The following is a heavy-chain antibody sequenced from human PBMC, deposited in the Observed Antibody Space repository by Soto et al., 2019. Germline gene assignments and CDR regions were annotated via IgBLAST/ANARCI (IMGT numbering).Heavy chain of an antibody. CDR3: ARDRRGIVGISS. V-gene: IGHV1-69*01. D-gene: IGHD1-26*01. J-gene: IGHJ4*02. CDR1: GDTFGSYV. CDR2: IIPIAGTA. Sequence: QVQLVQSGAEVKKPGSSVKVSCKASGDTFGSYVITWVRQAPGQGPEWMGGIIPIAGTAHYAQKFQGRIMITADDSTYTAYMELSGLRSEDTAIYFCARDRRGIVGISSWGQGTLVTVSS.